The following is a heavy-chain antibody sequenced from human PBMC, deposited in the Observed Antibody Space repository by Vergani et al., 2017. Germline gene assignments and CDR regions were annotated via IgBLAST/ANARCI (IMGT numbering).Heavy chain of an antibody. J-gene: IGHJ3*02. CDR3: VRTRRWELLNAFDI. CDR1: GFTVSSNY. D-gene: IGHD1-26*01. CDR2: IYSGGST. V-gene: IGHV3-53*04. Sequence: EVQLVESGGGLVQPGGSLRLSCAASGFTVSSNYMSWVRQAPGKGLEWVSVIYSGGSTYYADSVKGRFTISRHNSKNTLYLQMNSLRAEDTAVYYCVRTRRWELLNAFDIWGQGTMVTVSS.